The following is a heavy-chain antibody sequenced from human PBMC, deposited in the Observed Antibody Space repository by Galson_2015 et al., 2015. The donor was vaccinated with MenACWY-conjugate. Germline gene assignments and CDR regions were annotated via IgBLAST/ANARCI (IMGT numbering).Heavy chain of an antibody. Sequence: SLRLSCATSAFSVGSNYMSWVRQAPGKGLEWVSIIYSGGDTYYADSVKGRFTISRDNSKNTLYLQMNYLRAEDTAVHYCARVGGSSLAPFDYWGQGTLVTVSS. D-gene: IGHD6-6*01. V-gene: IGHV3-53*01. J-gene: IGHJ4*02. CDR3: ARVGGSSLAPFDY. CDR1: AFSVGSNY. CDR2: IYSGGDT.